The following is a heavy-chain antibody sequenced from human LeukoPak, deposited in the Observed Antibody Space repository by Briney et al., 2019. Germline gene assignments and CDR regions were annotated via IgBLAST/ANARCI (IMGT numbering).Heavy chain of an antibody. CDR1: GSTFSSYE. D-gene: IGHD4-17*01. V-gene: IGHV3-48*03. J-gene: IGHJ3*02. CDR3: ARLRYGRGAFDI. CDR2: ISSSGSTI. Sequence: PGGYLRLSCAASGSTFSSYEMNWVRQAPGKGLEWVSYISSSGSTIYYADSVKGRFTISRDNAKNSLYLQMNSLRAEDTAVYYCARLRYGRGAFDIWGQGTMVTVSS.